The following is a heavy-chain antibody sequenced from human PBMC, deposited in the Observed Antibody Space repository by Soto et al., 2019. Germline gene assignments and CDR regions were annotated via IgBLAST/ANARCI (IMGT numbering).Heavy chain of an antibody. V-gene: IGHV1-18*01. Sequence: QVQLVQSGAEVKKPGASVKVSCKASGYTFTSYGLTWVRQAPGQGLEWMGWISAYNGNTNYAQQLQDRVSMTTETSTNTAYMELRSLRSDDTAVYYCARDDRVAGTPYYSDYWGQGTLVTVSS. D-gene: IGHD6-19*01. CDR1: GYTFTSYG. CDR2: ISAYNGNT. J-gene: IGHJ4*02. CDR3: ARDDRVAGTPYYSDY.